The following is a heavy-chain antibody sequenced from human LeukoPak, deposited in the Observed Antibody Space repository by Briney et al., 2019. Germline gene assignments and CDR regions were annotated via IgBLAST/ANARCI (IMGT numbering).Heavy chain of an antibody. V-gene: IGHV4-59*01. CDR3: ARGPTPYYFDY. J-gene: IGHJ4*02. CDR2: IYYSGST. CDR1: GGSISSYY. Sequence: SQTLSLTCTVSGGSISSYYWSWIRQPPGKGLEWIGYIYYSGSTNYNPSLKSRVTISVDTSKNQFSLKLSSVTAADTAVYYCARGPTPYYFDYWGQGTLVTVSS.